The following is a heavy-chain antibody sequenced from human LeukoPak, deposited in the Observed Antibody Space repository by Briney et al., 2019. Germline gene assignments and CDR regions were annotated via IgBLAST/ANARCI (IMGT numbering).Heavy chain of an antibody. V-gene: IGHV3-23*01. Sequence: HPGGSLRLSCAASGFTFSSYAMSWVRQAPGKGLEGVSAISGSGGSTYYADSVKGRFTISRDNAKNSLYLQMNSLRAEDTAVYYCAELGITMIGGVWGKGTTVTISS. CDR2: ISGSGGST. J-gene: IGHJ6*04. CDR1: GFTFSSYA. CDR3: AELGITMIGGV. D-gene: IGHD3-10*02.